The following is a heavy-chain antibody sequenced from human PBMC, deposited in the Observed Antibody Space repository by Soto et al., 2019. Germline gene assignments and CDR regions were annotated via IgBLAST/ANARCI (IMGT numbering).Heavy chain of an antibody. CDR1: GGTFSSYA. CDR2: IISIFGTA. V-gene: IGHV1-69*06. Sequence: QVQLVQSGAEVKKPGSSVKVPCKASGGTFSSYAISWVRQAPGQGLEWMGGIISIFGTANYAQKFQGRVTITADKSTSTAYMELSSLRAEDTAVYYCASGTAMVTPPDYWGQGTLVTVSS. D-gene: IGHD5-18*01. CDR3: ASGTAMVTPPDY. J-gene: IGHJ4*02.